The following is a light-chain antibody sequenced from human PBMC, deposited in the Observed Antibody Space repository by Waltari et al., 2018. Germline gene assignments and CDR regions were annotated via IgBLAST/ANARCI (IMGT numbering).Light chain of an antibody. J-gene: IGLJ3*02. CDR2: DVS. V-gene: IGLV2-14*03. CDR1: TSALGGHNY. CDR3: CSFTSSSTWV. Sequence: QSALTQPASVSGSPGQSITISCTGTTSALGGHNYVSWYQQHPAKAPNLIIFDVSSRPSGVSNRFSGSKSANTASLIISGLQAEDEADYYCCSFTSSSTWVFGGGTKLTVL.